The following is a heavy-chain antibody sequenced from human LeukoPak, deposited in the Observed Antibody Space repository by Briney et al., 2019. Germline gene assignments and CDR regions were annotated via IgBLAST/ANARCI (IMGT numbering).Heavy chain of an antibody. CDR2: IRYDGRNK. Sequence: GGSLRLSCAASGFTFSNYGMHWVRQAQGKGLEWVAFIRYDGRNKYYADSVKGRFTISRDNSKNTLYLQMNSLRAEDTAVDYCAKDASKRGWFGSFDYWGQGTLVTVSS. V-gene: IGHV3-30*02. CDR3: AKDASKRGWFGSFDY. D-gene: IGHD3-10*01. CDR1: GFTFSNYG. J-gene: IGHJ4*02.